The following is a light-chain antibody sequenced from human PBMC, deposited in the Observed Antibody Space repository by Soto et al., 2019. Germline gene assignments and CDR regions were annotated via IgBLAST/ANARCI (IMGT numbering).Light chain of an antibody. CDR3: QQYNYWRT. J-gene: IGKJ1*01. CDR2: GAS. CDR1: QSVSSK. Sequence: EMVMTQSPGALSVSLGERATLSFRASQSVSSKLAWYQQKPGQAPRLLIHGASTRATGVPARFSGSGSGTEFTLTISSLQSEDFAVYYCQQYNYWRTFGQGTKVDIK. V-gene: IGKV3D-15*01.